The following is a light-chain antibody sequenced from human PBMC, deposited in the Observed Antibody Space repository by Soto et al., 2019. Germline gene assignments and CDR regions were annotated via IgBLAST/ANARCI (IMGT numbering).Light chain of an antibody. V-gene: IGLV2-23*01. J-gene: IGLJ1*01. Sequence: QSALTQPASVSGSPGQSITISCTGTSSDVGSYNLVSWYQQHPGKAPKLMIYESTKRPSGVSNRFSGSKSGNTASLTISGLQAEDEADYYCCSYADTSTLFVFGTGTKLTVL. CDR3: CSYADTSTLFV. CDR2: EST. CDR1: SSDVGSYNL.